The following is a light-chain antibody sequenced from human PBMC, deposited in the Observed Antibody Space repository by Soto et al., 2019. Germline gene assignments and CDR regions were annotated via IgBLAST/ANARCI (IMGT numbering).Light chain of an antibody. J-gene: IGLJ1*01. CDR1: SSDVGSYNL. CDR3: CSYAGSSTFYV. CDR2: EVS. Sequence: QSALTQPASVSGSPGQSITISCTGTSSDVGSYNLISWYQQYPGKAPKLMIYEVSKRPSGVSNRFSGSKSGNTASLTISGLQAEDEADYSCCSYAGSSTFYVFGTGTKVTAL. V-gene: IGLV2-23*02.